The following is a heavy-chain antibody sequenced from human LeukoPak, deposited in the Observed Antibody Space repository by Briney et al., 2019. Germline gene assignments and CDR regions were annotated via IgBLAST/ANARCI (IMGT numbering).Heavy chain of an antibody. V-gene: IGHV4-59*01. Sequence: RTSETLSLTCTVSGGSISSYYWSWIRQPPGKGLEWIGYIYYSGSTNYNPSLKSRVTMSVDTSKNQFSLKLSSVTAADTAVYYCARDLIARPGAFDIWGQGTMVTVSS. CDR2: IYYSGST. J-gene: IGHJ3*02. CDR3: ARDLIARPGAFDI. CDR1: GGSISSYY. D-gene: IGHD6-6*01.